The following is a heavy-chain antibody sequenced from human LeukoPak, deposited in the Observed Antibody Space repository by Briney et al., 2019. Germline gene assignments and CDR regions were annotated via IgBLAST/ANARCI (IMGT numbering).Heavy chain of an antibody. CDR2: ISSSSSTI. D-gene: IGHD1-7*01. V-gene: IGHV3-48*01. J-gene: IGHJ4*02. CDR1: GFTFSSYS. Sequence: PGGSLSLSCAASGFTFSSYSMNWVRQAPGKGLEWVSYISSSSSTIYYADSVKGRFTISRDNAKNSLYLQMNSLRAEDTAVYYCARDPNRNYGARWGQGTLVTVSS. CDR3: ARDPNRNYGAR.